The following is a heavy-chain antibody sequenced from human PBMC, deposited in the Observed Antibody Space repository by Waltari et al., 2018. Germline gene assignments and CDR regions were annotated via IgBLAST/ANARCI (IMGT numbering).Heavy chain of an antibody. CDR1: GCTFTSHH. D-gene: IGHD7-27*01. Sequence: EVRLVESGGGLLHPGGTLRLSCEASGCTFTSHHLNWIRQAPGKGLEWLSYISSTCEIHYADSVKGRLTVSRDNARNSVFLEMSSLRADDTAVYYCVRDLNWGFDSWGQGTLVTVSS. V-gene: IGHV3-48*03. CDR3: VRDLNWGFDS. J-gene: IGHJ4*02. CDR2: ISSTCEI.